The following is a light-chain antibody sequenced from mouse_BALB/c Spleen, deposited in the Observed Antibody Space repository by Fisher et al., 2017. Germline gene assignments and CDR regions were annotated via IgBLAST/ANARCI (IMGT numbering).Light chain of an antibody. CDR3: QQRSSYPPT. J-gene: IGKJ5*01. CDR1: SSVSY. CDR2: STS. V-gene: IGKV4-57*01. Sequence: IVITQTPAIMSASPGEKVTITCSASSSVSYMHWFQQKPGTSPKLWIYSTSNLASGVPARFSGSGSGTSYSLTISSMEAEDAATYYCQQRSSYPPTFGAGTKLELK.